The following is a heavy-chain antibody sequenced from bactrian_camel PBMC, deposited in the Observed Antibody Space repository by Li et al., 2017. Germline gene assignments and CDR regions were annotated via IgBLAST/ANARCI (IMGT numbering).Heavy chain of an antibody. D-gene: IGHD5*01. V-gene: IGHV3S53*01. CDR2: IDVGLST. Sequence: HVQLVESGGGSVEAGGSLRLSCKASGYNIFTAFCAAWFRQTPGKEREVVAAIDVGLSTAYADSVKGRFTISKDNAKNILYLQMNSLKPDDTAMYYCAADTPSPWVRARSCDQNAGISRFGYWGQGTQVTVS. CDR3: AADTPSPWVRARSCDQNAGISRFGY. CDR1: GYNIFTAFC. J-gene: IGHJ6*01.